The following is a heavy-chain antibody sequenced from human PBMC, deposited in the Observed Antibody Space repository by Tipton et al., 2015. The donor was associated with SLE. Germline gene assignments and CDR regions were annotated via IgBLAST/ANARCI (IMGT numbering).Heavy chain of an antibody. CDR1: GGSFSDYY. V-gene: IGHV4-34*01. D-gene: IGHD3-22*01. CDR3: ARGHSSGYYYDYYYYYLDV. J-gene: IGHJ6*03. CDR2: TTHSGST. Sequence: LRLSCAVFGGSFSDYYWSWFRQPPGKGLEWIGDTTHSGSTNYSPSLKSRVTISVDTSKNQISLKINSITAADAGVYYCARGHSSGYYYDYYYYYLDVWAKGTTVTVSS.